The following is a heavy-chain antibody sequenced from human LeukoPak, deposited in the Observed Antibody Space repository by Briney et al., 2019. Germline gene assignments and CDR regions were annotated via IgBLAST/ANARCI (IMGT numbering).Heavy chain of an antibody. Sequence: GESLRLSCAASGFTFSSYAMHWVRQAPGKGLEWVAVVSYDGSNKYYADSVKGRFTISRDNSKNTLYLQTNSLRAEDTAVYYCARDRNPMYSSPALNWFDPWGQGTLVTVSS. V-gene: IGHV3-30-3*01. CDR1: GFTFSSYA. CDR3: ARDRNPMYSSPALNWFDP. J-gene: IGHJ5*02. D-gene: IGHD6-13*01. CDR2: VSYDGSNK.